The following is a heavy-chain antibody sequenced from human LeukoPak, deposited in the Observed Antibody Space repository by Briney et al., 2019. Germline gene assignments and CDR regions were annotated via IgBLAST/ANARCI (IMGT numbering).Heavy chain of an antibody. J-gene: IGHJ4*02. D-gene: IGHD1-26*01. CDR1: GFTFSSYA. CDR2: ISYDGSNK. Sequence: PGGSLRLSCAASGFTFSSYAMHWVRQAPGKGLEWVAVISYDGSNKYYADSVKGRFTISRDNSKNTLYLQMNSLRAEDMAVYYCARAWWEPYWGQGTLVTVSS. CDR3: ARAWWEPY. V-gene: IGHV3-30*01.